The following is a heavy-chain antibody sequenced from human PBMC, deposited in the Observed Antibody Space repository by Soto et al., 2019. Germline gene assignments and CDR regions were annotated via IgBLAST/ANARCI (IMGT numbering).Heavy chain of an antibody. CDR2: IDNNGVT. Sequence: PSETLSLTCIVSGGSVYSNGHYWGWIRQPPGKGLEWIGSIDNNGVTNYNSSLKSRVTISRDTSKNQFSLRLTYVTAADTAVYYCGKILVGATGHTDADSWGPGTLVTVSS. D-gene: IGHD2-15*01. V-gene: IGHV4-39*01. CDR3: GKILVGATGHTDADS. CDR1: GGSVYSNGHY. J-gene: IGHJ4*02.